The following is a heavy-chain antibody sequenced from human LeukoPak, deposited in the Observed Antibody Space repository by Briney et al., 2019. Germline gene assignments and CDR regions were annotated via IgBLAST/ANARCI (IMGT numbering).Heavy chain of an antibody. J-gene: IGHJ3*02. D-gene: IGHD2-21*01. Sequence: KPSETLSLTCTVSGGSISSSSYYWGWIRQPPGKGLEWIGSIYYSGSTYYNPSLKSRVTISVDTSKNQFSLKLSSVTAADTAVYYCARHGAALWWRDAFDIWGQGTMVTVSS. V-gene: IGHV4-39*01. CDR3: ARHGAALWWRDAFDI. CDR1: GGSISSSSYY. CDR2: IYYSGST.